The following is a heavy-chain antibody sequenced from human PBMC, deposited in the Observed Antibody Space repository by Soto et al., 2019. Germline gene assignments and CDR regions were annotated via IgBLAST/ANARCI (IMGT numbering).Heavy chain of an antibody. J-gene: IGHJ6*02. CDR3: AGHGAYYYSGMDV. CDR1: GFTFSSYA. V-gene: IGHV3-30-3*01. CDR2: ISYDGSNK. D-gene: IGHD2-8*01. Sequence: QVQLVESGGGVVQPGRSLRLSCAASGFTFSSYAMHWVRQAPGKGLEWVAVISYDGSNKYYADSVKGRFTISRDNSKNTPYLQMNSLRAEDTAVYYCAGHGAYYYSGMDVWGQGTTVTVSS.